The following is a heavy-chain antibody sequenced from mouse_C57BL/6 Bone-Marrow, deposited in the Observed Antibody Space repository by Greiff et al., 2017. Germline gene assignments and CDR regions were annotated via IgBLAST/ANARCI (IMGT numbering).Heavy chain of an antibody. J-gene: IGHJ3*01. CDR1: GYAFSSSW. V-gene: IGHV1-82*01. CDR2: IYPGDGDT. CDR3: ARGLLLLWFAY. D-gene: IGHD2-3*01. Sequence: VQLQQSGPELVKPGASVKISCKASGYAFSSSWMNWVKQRPGKGLEWIGRIYPGDGDTNYNGKFKGKATLTADKSSSTAYMQLSSLTSEDSAVYFCARGLLLLWFAYWGQGTLVTVSA.